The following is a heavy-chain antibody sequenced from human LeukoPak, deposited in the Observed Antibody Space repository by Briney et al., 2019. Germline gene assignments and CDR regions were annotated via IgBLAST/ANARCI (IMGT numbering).Heavy chain of an antibody. CDR3: ATRYCSSTSCYTQADY. Sequence: SGGSLRLSCAASGFTFSGYAMSWVRQAPGKGLEWVSAISGSGGSTYYAVSVKGRFTISRDNSKNTLYLQMNRLRAEDTAVYYCATRYCSSTSCYTQADYWGQGTLVTVSS. V-gene: IGHV3-23*01. CDR2: ISGSGGST. J-gene: IGHJ4*02. CDR1: GFTFSGYA. D-gene: IGHD2-2*02.